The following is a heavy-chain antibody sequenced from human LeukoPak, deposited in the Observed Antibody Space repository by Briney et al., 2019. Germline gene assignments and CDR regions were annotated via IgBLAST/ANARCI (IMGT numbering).Heavy chain of an antibody. CDR3: AKGVLQVD. CDR1: GLTVSSNY. CDR2: IYSGGST. J-gene: IGHJ4*02. V-gene: IGHV3-53*01. D-gene: IGHD1-1*01. Sequence: GGSLRLSCAASGLTVSSNYRMWVRQAPGKGLEWVSVIYSGGSTYYEDSVKGGVTISRDNSKNTLYLQMNSLSPEDTAVYNCAKGVLQVDWGLGTLVTVSS.